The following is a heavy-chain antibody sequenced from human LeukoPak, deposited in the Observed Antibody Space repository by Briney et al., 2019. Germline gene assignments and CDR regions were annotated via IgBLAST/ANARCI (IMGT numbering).Heavy chain of an antibody. J-gene: IGHJ4*02. CDR1: GGSFSGYY. D-gene: IGHD6-19*01. V-gene: IGHV4-34*01. Sequence: SETLSLTCAVYGGSFSGYYWSWIRQPPGKGLEWIGEIDHSGSTNYNPSLKSRVIISVDTFKNQFSLKVSSVTAADTAVYYCARATYIPVPGTWSLDYWGQGTLVTASS. CDR3: ARATYIPVPGTWSLDY. CDR2: IDHSGST.